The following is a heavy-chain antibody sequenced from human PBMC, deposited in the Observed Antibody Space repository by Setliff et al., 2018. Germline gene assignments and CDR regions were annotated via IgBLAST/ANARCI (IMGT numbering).Heavy chain of an antibody. V-gene: IGHV1-18*01. Sequence: ASVKVSCKTSGYTFTTYGISWLRQAPGQGLEWMGWISAYNGNTNYAQKLQGRVTMTTDTSTSTAYMELRSLTSDDTAVYYCARHGSSGKFDASDIWGQGTMVTVSS. J-gene: IGHJ3*02. D-gene: IGHD3-10*01. CDR2: ISAYNGNT. CDR3: ARHGSSGKFDASDI. CDR1: GYTFTTYG.